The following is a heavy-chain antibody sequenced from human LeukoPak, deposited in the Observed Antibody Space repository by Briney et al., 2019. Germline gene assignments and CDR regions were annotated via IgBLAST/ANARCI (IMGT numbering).Heavy chain of an antibody. Sequence: GRSLRLSCAASGFTFSSYAMHWVRQAPGKGLEWVAVISYDGSNKYHADSVKGRFTISRDNSKNTLYLQMNSLRAEDTAVYYCARELGYCSGGSCEYYYGMDVWGQGTTVTVSS. V-gene: IGHV3-30-3*01. CDR3: ARELGYCSGGSCEYYYGMDV. CDR2: ISYDGSNK. D-gene: IGHD2-15*01. CDR1: GFTFSSYA. J-gene: IGHJ6*02.